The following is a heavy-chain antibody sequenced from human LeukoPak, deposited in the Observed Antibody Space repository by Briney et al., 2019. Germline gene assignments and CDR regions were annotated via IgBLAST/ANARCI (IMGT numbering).Heavy chain of an antibody. J-gene: IGHJ4*02. CDR2: IIPIFGTA. CDR1: GGTFSSYA. V-gene: IGHV1-69*13. D-gene: IGHD2-15*01. Sequence: SVKVSCKASGGTFSSYAISGVRQAPGQGLEWMGGIIPIFGTANYAQKFQGRVTITADESTSTAYMELSSLRSEDTAVYYCASDVRSGGSCYTFWGQGTLVTVSS. CDR3: ASDVRSGGSCYTF.